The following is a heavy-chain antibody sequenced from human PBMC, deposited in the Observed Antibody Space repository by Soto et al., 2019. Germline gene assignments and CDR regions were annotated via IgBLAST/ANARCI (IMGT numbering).Heavy chain of an antibody. CDR2: IYHSGST. CDR1: GGSIVSSNW. D-gene: IGHD6-19*01. J-gene: IGHJ4*02. CDR3: AREPRIAVAGFDY. V-gene: IGHV4-4*01. Sequence: LCVSCGVSGGSIVSSNWRSWVRKQPGKGLEWIGEIYHSGSTNYNPSLKSRVTISVDKSKNQFSLKLNSVTAADTAVYFCAREPRIAVAGFDYWGQGTLVTVSS.